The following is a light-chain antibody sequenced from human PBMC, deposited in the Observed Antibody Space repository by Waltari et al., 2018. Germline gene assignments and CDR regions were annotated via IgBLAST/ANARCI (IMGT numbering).Light chain of an antibody. CDR1: NIGSKS. V-gene: IGLV3-21*02. CDR3: QVWDRSRDQWV. J-gene: IGLJ3*02. CDR2: DDG. Sequence: SYVLTPPPSVSVGPGQTAMIPCGGNNIGSKSVHWYRQRPGQAPMLVVYDDGDRPSGIPERFSGSNSGDTATLTISRVEAGDEADYYCQVWDRSRDQWVFGGGTKLTVL.